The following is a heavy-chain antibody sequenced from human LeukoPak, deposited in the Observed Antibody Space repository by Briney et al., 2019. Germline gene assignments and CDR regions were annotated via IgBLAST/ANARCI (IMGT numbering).Heavy chain of an antibody. D-gene: IGHD3-10*01. Sequence: GGSLSLSCAVSALTFSSYSINWVRQAPGKGLEWVSSISGSRLYIHYADSIKGRFTITRDNAKGSVDLQMDSLRAEDTAVYYCAAYYYGSGSRALDYWGQGTLVIVSS. CDR1: ALTFSSYS. J-gene: IGHJ4*02. CDR3: AAYYYGSGSRALDY. V-gene: IGHV3-21*06. CDR2: ISGSRLYI.